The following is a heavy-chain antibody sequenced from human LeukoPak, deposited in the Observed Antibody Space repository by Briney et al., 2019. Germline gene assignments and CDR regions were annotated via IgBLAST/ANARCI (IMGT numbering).Heavy chain of an antibody. CDR2: ISYDGSNK. CDR1: GFTFSSYA. D-gene: IGHD3-10*01. Sequence: GGSLRLSCAASGFTFSSYAMHWVRQAPGKGLEWVAVISYDGSNKYYADSVKGRFTISRDNSKNTLYLQMNSLRAEDTAVYYCARPHAMVRGVTDYWGQGTLVTVSS. J-gene: IGHJ4*02. V-gene: IGHV3-30-3*01. CDR3: ARPHAMVRGVTDY.